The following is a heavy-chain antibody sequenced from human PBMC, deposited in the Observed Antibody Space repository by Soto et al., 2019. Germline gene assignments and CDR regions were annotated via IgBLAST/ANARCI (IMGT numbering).Heavy chain of an antibody. J-gene: IGHJ3*02. Sequence: VKVSCKASGGTFSSYAISWVRQAPGQGLEWMGGIIPIFGTANYAQKFQGRVTITADESTSTAYMELSSLRSEDTAVYYCARQNTYYYDSSGPFVSAFDIWGQGTMVTVSS. D-gene: IGHD3-22*01. CDR2: IIPIFGTA. CDR1: GGTFSSYA. V-gene: IGHV1-69*13. CDR3: ARQNTYYYDSSGPFVSAFDI.